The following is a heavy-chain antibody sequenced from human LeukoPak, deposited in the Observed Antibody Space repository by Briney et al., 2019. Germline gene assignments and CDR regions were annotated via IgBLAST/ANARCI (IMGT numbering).Heavy chain of an antibody. Sequence: GGSLRLSCAASGFTFSSYSMNWVRQAPGKGLEWVSSISSSSSYIYYADSVKGRFTISRDNAKNSLYLQMNSLRAEDTAVYYCARGLEWLLRNWFDPWGQGTLVTVSS. V-gene: IGHV3-21*01. CDR2: ISSSSSYI. J-gene: IGHJ5*02. CDR1: GFTFSSYS. D-gene: IGHD3-3*01. CDR3: ARGLEWLLRNWFDP.